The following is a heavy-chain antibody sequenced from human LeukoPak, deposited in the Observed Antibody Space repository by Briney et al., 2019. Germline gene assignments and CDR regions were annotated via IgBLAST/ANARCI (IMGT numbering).Heavy chain of an antibody. CDR3: AKARQLVPYNWFDP. CDR2: ISGSGGST. D-gene: IGHD6-13*01. Sequence: TGGSLRLSCAASGFTFSSYAMSWVRQAPGKGLEWVSAISGSGGSTYCADSVKGRFTISRDNSKNTLYLQMNSLRAEDTAVYYCAKARQLVPYNWFDPWGQGTLVTVSS. J-gene: IGHJ5*02. CDR1: GFTFSSYA. V-gene: IGHV3-23*01.